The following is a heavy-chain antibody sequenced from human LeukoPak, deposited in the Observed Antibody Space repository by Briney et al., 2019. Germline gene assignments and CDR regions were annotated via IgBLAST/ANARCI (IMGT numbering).Heavy chain of an antibody. CDR3: ARDSYCSSTSCSNRRLFDAFDI. D-gene: IGHD2-2*01. Sequence: PGGSLRLSCAASGFTFSSYSMNWVRQAPGKGLEWVSSISSSSSYIYYADSVKGRFTISRDNAKNSLYLQMNSLRAEDTAVYYCARDSYCSSTSCSNRRLFDAFDIWGQGTMVTVSS. V-gene: IGHV3-21*01. J-gene: IGHJ3*02. CDR2: ISSSSSYI. CDR1: GFTFSSYS.